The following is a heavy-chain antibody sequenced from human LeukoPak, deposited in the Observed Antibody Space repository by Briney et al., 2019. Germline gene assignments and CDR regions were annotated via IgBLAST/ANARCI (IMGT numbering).Heavy chain of an antibody. Sequence: PSETLSLTCTVSGGSISSYYWSWIRQPAGKGLEWIGRIYTSGSTNYNPSLKSRVTMSVDTSKNQFSLKLSSVTAADTAVYYCAIGVGVVAATRRPPLDPWGQGTLVTVSS. D-gene: IGHD2-15*01. V-gene: IGHV4-4*07. CDR2: IYTSGST. CDR1: GGSISSYY. J-gene: IGHJ5*02. CDR3: AIGVGVVAATRRPPLDP.